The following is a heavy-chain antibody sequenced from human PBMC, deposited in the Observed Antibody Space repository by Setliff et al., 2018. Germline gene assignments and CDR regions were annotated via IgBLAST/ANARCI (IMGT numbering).Heavy chain of an antibody. V-gene: IGHV3-23*03. D-gene: IGHD2-21*02. CDR2: ISSDGSSI. CDR3: VKGSDPYYFYYMDV. Sequence: GGSLRLSCAASGLTFSSDAMTWVRQTPGKGLEWVSVISSDGSSIYYADSVKGRFTISRDNSKNTLYLQMNSLRAEDTAVFYCVKGSDPYYFYYMDVCGKGTTVTVSS. CDR1: GLTFSSDA. J-gene: IGHJ6*03.